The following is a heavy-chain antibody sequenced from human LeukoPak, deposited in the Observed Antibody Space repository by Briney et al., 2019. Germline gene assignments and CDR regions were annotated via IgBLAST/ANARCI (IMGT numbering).Heavy chain of an antibody. CDR1: GFTFSSYA. CDR3: AKDRGITMIVVAQGEGYFDY. V-gene: IGHV3-23*01. J-gene: IGHJ4*02. CDR2: ISGSGGST. D-gene: IGHD3-22*01. Sequence: GGSLRLSCAASGFTFSSYAMSWVRQAPGKGLEWVSAISGSGGSTYYADSVKGRFTISRDNSKNTLYLQMNSLRAEDTAVYYCAKDRGITMIVVAQGEGYFDYWGQGTLVTVSS.